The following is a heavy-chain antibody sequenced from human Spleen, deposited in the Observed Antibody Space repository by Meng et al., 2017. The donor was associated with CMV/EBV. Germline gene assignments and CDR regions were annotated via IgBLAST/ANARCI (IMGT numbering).Heavy chain of an antibody. CDR3: AKDGLGLQRDYQLHFFDY. CDR2: IGGSDSST. D-gene: IGHD2-2*01. J-gene: IGHJ4*02. V-gene: IGHV3-23*01. Sequence: GGSMRLSCAASGFTFSSYAMSWVRQAPGTGLEWVSTIGGSDSSTYYADSVKGRFTISRDNSKNTVYLQMNSLRAEDTAVYYCAKDGLGLQRDYQLHFFDYWGQGTLVTVSS. CDR1: GFTFSSYA.